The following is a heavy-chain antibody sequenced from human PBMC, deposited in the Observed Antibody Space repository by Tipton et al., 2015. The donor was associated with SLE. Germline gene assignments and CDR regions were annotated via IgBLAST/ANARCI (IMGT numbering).Heavy chain of an antibody. CDR2: IYVGGRST. J-gene: IGHJ3*02. D-gene: IGHD2-21*01. V-gene: IGHV3-NL1*01. CDR3: ASTIPTKDAFDI. Sequence: SLRLSCVASGFIFTSYHMNWVRQAPGKGLEWVSLIYVGGRSTAYADSVKGRFTISRDNSKNTLYLQMNSLRPEDTAVYYCASTIPTKDAFDIWGQGTLVTVSS. CDR1: GFIFTSYH.